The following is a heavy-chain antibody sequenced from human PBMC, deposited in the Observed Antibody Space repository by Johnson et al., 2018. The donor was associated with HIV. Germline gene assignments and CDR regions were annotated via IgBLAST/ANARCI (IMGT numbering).Heavy chain of an antibody. V-gene: IGHV3-33*01. Sequence: QVQLVESGGGVVQPGRSLRLSCAASGFTFSSYGMHWVRQAPGKGLEWVAVIRYDGSNKYYAASVKGRFTISRDNSKNTLYLQMNSLRAEDTAVYYCGRGRDGYNLDAFDIWGQGTMVTVSS. CDR2: IRYDGSNK. CDR1: GFTFSSYG. D-gene: IGHD5-24*01. J-gene: IGHJ3*02. CDR3: GRGRDGYNLDAFDI.